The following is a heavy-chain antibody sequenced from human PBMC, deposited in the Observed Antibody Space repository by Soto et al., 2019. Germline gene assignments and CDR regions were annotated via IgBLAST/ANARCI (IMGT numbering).Heavy chain of an antibody. V-gene: IGHV1-2*02. D-gene: IGHD3-22*01. CDR3: ARHLREDYYDNSGPVPFDP. Sequence: AAVKVSCKASGYTFTGYFMYWVRQGPGQGLEWMGWINPNTGAANHAQKFLGRVTMTRDKSINTVYMEVSRLRSDDTAVYYCARHLREDYYDNSGPVPFDPWGEGALVTVCS. J-gene: IGHJ5*02. CDR2: INPNTGAA. CDR1: GYTFTGYF.